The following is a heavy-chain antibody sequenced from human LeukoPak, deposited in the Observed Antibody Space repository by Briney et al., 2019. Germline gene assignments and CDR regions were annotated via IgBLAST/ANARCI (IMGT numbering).Heavy chain of an antibody. V-gene: IGHV1-8*01. CDR3: ARGGYYDILTGYHDAFDI. D-gene: IGHD3-9*01. J-gene: IGHJ3*02. CDR1: GYTFTSYD. Sequence: ASVKVSCKASGYTFTSYDINWVRQATGQGLEWMGWMNPNSGNTGYAQKFQGRVTMTRNTSISTAYMELSSLRSEDTAVYYCARGGYYDILTGYHDAFDIWGQGTMVTVSS. CDR2: MNPNSGNT.